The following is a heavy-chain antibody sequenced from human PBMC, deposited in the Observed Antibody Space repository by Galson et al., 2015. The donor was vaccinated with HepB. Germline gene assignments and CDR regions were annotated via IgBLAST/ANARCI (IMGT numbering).Heavy chain of an antibody. CDR3: AKRLSGTTGWSNLDH. Sequence: SLRLSCAASGFTFSNCGMHWVRQAPGKGLEWVASISYDGGKKVYEASAKSRFTISRYNSENTLNLQMNSLTVEDTAAYYCAKRLSGTTGWSNLDHWGPGALVTASS. V-gene: IGHV3-30*18. CDR1: GFTFSNCG. D-gene: IGHD6-19*01. CDR2: ISYDGGKK. J-gene: IGHJ4*02.